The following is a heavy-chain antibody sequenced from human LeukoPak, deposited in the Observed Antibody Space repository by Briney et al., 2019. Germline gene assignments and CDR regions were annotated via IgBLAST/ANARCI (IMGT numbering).Heavy chain of an antibody. CDR2: INSDGSST. Sequence: GGSLRLSCAASGFTFSSYWMHWVRQAPGKGLVWVSRINSDGSSTSYADSVKGRFTISRDNVKNTLYLQMNSLRAEDTAVYYCARSYYDNSMYYYGMDVWGQGTTVTVSS. CDR1: GFTFSSYW. J-gene: IGHJ6*02. CDR3: ARSYYDNSMYYYGMDV. D-gene: IGHD3-22*01. V-gene: IGHV3-74*01.